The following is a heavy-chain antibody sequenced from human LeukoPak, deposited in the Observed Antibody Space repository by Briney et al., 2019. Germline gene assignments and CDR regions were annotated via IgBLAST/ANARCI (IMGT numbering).Heavy chain of an antibody. CDR3: ARDFPNYDYVWGSYRPGTIDY. D-gene: IGHD3-16*02. CDR2: IWYDGSNK. V-gene: IGHV3-33*01. CDR1: GFTFSSYG. J-gene: IGHJ4*02. Sequence: GGSLRLSCAASGFTFSSYGMHWVRQAPGKGLEWVAVIWYDGSNKYYADSVKGRFTISRDNSKNTLYLQMNSLRAEDTAVYYCARDFPNYDYVWGSYRPGTIDYWGQGTLVTVSS.